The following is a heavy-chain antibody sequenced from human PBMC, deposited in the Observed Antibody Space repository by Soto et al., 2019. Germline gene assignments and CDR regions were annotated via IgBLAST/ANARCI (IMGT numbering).Heavy chain of an antibody. D-gene: IGHD6-6*01. CDR2: VSWNGSRT. CDR3: ARDRLRIAARPLWANWFDP. Sequence: GGSLRLSCAASGFTFSNSDMNWVHQAPGKGLEWVSGVSWNGSRTHYADSVKGRFIISRDNSRNTLYLQMNSLRGEDTAVYYCARDRLRIAARPLWANWFDPWGQGTLVTVSS. J-gene: IGHJ5*02. CDR1: GFTFSNSD. V-gene: IGHV3-35*01.